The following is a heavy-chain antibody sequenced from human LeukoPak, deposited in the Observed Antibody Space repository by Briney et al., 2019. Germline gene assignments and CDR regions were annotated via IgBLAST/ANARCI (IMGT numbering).Heavy chain of an antibody. CDR1: GFTVSSNY. D-gene: IGHD5-12*01. Sequence: GGSLRLSCAASGFTVSSNYMSWVRQAPGKGLEWVSVIYSGGSTYYADSVKGRFTISRDNSKNTLYLQMNSLRAEDTAVYYCARAGGYSGYDGNAFDIWGQGTMVTVSS. CDR2: IYSGGST. V-gene: IGHV3-53*01. CDR3: ARAGGYSGYDGNAFDI. J-gene: IGHJ3*02.